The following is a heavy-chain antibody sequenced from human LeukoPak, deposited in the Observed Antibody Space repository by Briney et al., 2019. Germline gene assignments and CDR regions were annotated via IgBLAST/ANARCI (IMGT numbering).Heavy chain of an antibody. D-gene: IGHD6-13*01. CDR2: IKEDGSEK. CDR3: AGGRQLGY. J-gene: IGHJ4*02. Sequence: GGSLRLSCAASGFTFSNYWMSWVRQAPGKGLEWVANIKEDGSEKYYVDSVKGRFTISKDNARNSLYLQMNSLRAEDTAVYYCAGGRQLGYWGQGTLVTVSS. V-gene: IGHV3-7*01. CDR1: GFTFSNYW.